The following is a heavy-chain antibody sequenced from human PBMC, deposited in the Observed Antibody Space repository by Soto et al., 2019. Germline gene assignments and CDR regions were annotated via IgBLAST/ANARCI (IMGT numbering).Heavy chain of an antibody. J-gene: IGHJ5*02. CDR1: GGTFSSYA. Sequence: QVQLVQSGADVKKPGSSVKVSCKASGGTFSSYAISWVRQAPGQGLEWMGGIIPIFGTANYAQKFQGRVTITADESTSTAYMELSSLRSEDTAVYYCARESGGSRYCSSTSCYTVGWFDPWGQGTLVTVSS. D-gene: IGHD2-2*02. CDR3: ARESGGSRYCSSTSCYTVGWFDP. V-gene: IGHV1-69*01. CDR2: IIPIFGTA.